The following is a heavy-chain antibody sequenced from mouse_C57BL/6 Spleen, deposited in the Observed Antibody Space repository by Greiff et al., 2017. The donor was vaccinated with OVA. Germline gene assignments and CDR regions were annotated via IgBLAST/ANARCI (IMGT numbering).Heavy chain of an antibody. CDR2: IDPYSDGT. CDR1: GYTFTSYW. V-gene: IGHV1-72*01. Sequence: QVQLQQPGAELVKPGASVKLSCKASGYTFTSYWMHWVKQRHGRGLEWIGRIDPYSDGTKYNEKFKSKATLTVDKPSSTAYMQLSSLTSEYSAVYYCARDILGYFDVWGTGTTVTVSS. CDR3: ARDILGYFDV. J-gene: IGHJ1*03.